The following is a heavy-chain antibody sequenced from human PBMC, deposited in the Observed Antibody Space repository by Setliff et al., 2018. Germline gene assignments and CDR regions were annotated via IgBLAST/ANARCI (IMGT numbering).Heavy chain of an antibody. V-gene: IGHV4-39*07. D-gene: IGHD3-16*01. Sequence: KASETLSLTCTVSGASISSSSYYWAWIRQPPGRGLELIGSIFYGGSTYYNPSLKSRVTISIDASKNQFSLKLDSVTAADTAVYYCARLRGAFDYWGQGTLVTVSS. J-gene: IGHJ4*02. CDR3: ARLRGAFDY. CDR2: IFYGGST. CDR1: GASISSSSYY.